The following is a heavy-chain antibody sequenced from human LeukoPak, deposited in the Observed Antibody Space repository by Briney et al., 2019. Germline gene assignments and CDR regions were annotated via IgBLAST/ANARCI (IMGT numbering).Heavy chain of an antibody. J-gene: IGHJ2*01. CDR3: AREGSIAVAGNWYFDL. CDR1: GYTFTSYY. CDR2: INPSGGST. D-gene: IGHD6-19*01. Sequence: ASVKVSCKASGYTFTSYYMHWVRQAPGQGLEWMGIINPSGGSTSYAQKFQGRVTITADESTSTAYMELSSLRSEDTAVYYCAREGSIAVAGNWYFDLWGRGTLVTVSS. V-gene: IGHV1-46*01.